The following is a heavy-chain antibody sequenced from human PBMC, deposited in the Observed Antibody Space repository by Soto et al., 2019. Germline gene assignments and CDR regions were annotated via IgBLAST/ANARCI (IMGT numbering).Heavy chain of an antibody. Sequence: SETLSLTCTVSGGSISSSSYYWGWIRQPPGKGLEWIGYLYNAGSTIYNPSLKSRVTISVDMSQNQFSLNLNSVTAADTAVYYCATSSIKTQVFMYPFDSWSQGTLVTVSS. CDR3: ATSSIKTQVFMYPFDS. D-gene: IGHD3-10*01. CDR2: LYNAGST. CDR1: GGSISSSSYY. V-gene: IGHV4-61*05. J-gene: IGHJ4*02.